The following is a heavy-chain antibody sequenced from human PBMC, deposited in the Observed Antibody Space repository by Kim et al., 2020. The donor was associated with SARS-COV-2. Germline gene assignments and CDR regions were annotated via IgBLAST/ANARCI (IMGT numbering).Heavy chain of an antibody. CDR3: AKDHRYYDFWSGYLNPAYYYYYYMDL. J-gene: IGHJ6*03. D-gene: IGHD3-3*01. CDR1: GFTFSSYG. V-gene: IGHV3-30*18. Sequence: GGSLRLSCAASGFTFSSYGMHWVRQAPGKGLEWVSVISYDGSNKYYADSVKGRFTISRDNSKNTLYLQMNSLRAEDTAVYYCAKDHRYYDFWSGYLNPAYYYYYYMDLWGKGTTVTVSS. CDR2: ISYDGSNK.